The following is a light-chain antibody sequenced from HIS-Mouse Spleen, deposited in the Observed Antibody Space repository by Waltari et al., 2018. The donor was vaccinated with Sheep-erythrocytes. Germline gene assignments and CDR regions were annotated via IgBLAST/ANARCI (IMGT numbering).Light chain of an antibody. Sequence: DIQMTQSPSTLSASVGDRVTITCRASQSISSWLAWYQQKPGKAPKHLIYKASSLESGVPSRFSGIRSGTEFTLTISSLQPDDFATYYCQQYNSYPLTFGGGTKVEIK. CDR2: KAS. CDR1: QSISSW. J-gene: IGKJ4*01. V-gene: IGKV1-5*03. CDR3: QQYNSYPLT.